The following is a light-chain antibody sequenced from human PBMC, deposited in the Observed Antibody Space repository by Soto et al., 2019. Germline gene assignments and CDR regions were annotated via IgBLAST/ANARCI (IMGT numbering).Light chain of an antibody. J-gene: IGKJ1*01. Sequence: EIVLTQSPGTLSLSPGEGDTLSCRASQSISSNFLAWYQQKRGQAPRLLIHVASNMATGIPDRFSGSVSGTDFTLTITRLEPEDFSVYYCQQYGGSPRPFGQGTKVEVK. CDR1: QSISSNF. CDR3: QQYGGSPRP. V-gene: IGKV3-20*01. CDR2: VAS.